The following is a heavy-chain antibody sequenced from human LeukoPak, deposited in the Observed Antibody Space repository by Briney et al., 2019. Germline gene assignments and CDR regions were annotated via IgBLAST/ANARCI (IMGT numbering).Heavy chain of an antibody. CDR2: IYYSGST. CDR1: GGSISNGDYY. CDR3: ARVGGHTYYDTLTGLMKWFDP. V-gene: IGHV4-30-4*01. D-gene: IGHD3-9*01. Sequence: SETLSLTCSVSGGSISNGDYYWSWIRQPPGKGLEWIGYIYYSGSTYYNPSLKSRVTISADTSKNQISLSLSSVTAADTALYFCARVGGHTYYDTLTGLMKWFDPWGQGTLVTVSS. J-gene: IGHJ5*02.